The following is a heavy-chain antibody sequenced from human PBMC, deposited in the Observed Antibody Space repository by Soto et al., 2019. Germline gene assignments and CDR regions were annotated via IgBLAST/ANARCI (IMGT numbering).Heavy chain of an antibody. D-gene: IGHD6-13*01. CDR3: ARDRRGIAAAGSHFDY. CDR2: ISSSSTYT. Sequence: QVQLVESGGGLVKPGGSLRLSCAASGFTFSDYYMSWIRQAPGKGLEWVSYISSSSTYTSYADSVKGRFTISRDNAKNSLYLQMNSLRAEDTAVYYCARDRRGIAAAGSHFDYWGQGTLVTVSS. J-gene: IGHJ4*02. V-gene: IGHV3-11*05. CDR1: GFTFSDYY.